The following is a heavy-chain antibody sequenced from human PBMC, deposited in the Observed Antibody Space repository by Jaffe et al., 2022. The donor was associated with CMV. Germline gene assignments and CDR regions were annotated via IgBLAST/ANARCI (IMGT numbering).Heavy chain of an antibody. V-gene: IGHV3-21*01. Sequence: EVQLVESGGGLVKPGGSLRLSCAASGFTFSSYSMNWVRQAPGKGLEWVSSISSSSSYIYYADSVKGRFTISRDNAKNSLYLQMNSLRAEDTAVYYCARDSRGIVVVPAATDYYYYYGMDVWGQGTTVTVSS. CDR2: ISSSSSYI. CDR3: ARDSRGIVVVPAATDYYYYYGMDV. CDR1: GFTFSSYS. J-gene: IGHJ6*02. D-gene: IGHD2-2*01.